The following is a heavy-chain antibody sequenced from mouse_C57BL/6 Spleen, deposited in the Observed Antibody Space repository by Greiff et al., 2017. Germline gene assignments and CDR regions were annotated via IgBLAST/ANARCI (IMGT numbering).Heavy chain of an antibody. Sequence: EVQLQESGPGLVKPSQSLSLTCSVTGYSITSGYYWNWIRQFPGNKLEWMGYISYDGSNNYNPSLKNRISITRDTSKNQFFLKLNSVTTEDTATYYCAREGGWGYFDYWGQGTTLTVSS. CDR2: ISYDGSN. CDR3: AREGGWGYFDY. V-gene: IGHV3-6*01. D-gene: IGHD3-3*01. J-gene: IGHJ2*01. CDR1: GYSITSGYY.